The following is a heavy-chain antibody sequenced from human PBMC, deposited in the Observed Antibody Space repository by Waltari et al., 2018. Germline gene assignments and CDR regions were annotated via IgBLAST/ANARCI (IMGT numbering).Heavy chain of an antibody. J-gene: IGHJ4*02. D-gene: IGHD3-22*01. V-gene: IGHV3-49*04. CDR2: IRSKAYGGTT. CDR1: GFTFGDYA. Sequence: EVQLVESGGGLVQPGRSLRLSCTASGFTFGDYAMSWVRQAPGKGLEWVGFIRSKAYGGTTEYAASVKGRFTISRDDSKSIAYLQMNSLKTEDTAVYYCTRRVGYYDSWGQGTLVPVSS. CDR3: TRRVGYYDS.